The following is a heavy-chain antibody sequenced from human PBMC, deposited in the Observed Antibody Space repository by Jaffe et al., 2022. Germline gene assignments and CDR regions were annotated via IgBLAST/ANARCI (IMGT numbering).Heavy chain of an antibody. CDR1: GFSLTAFMEG. D-gene: IGHD1-20*01. J-gene: IGHJ4*02. CDR3: AHRRRYNGRWDEGSFDN. CDR2: IYWDDDN. V-gene: IGHV2-5*02. Sequence: QITLKESGPTLVNPTQTLTLTCTFSGFSLTAFMEGVGWIRQAPGEAPEWLVIIYWDDDNRYSPSLKSRLTVTKDTSKNQVVLTMTDMDPVDTATYYCAHRRRYNGRWDEGSFDNWGQGAPVTVSS.